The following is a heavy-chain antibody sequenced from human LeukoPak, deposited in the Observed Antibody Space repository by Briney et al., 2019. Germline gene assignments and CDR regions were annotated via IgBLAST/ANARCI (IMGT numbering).Heavy chain of an antibody. J-gene: IGHJ6*03. V-gene: IGHV4-4*07. CDR1: GGSISSYY. CDR3: ARGSLPAAMGYYYMDV. Sequence: SETLSLTCTVSGGSISSYYWSWIRQPAGKGLEWIGRIYTSGSTNYNPSLKSRVTMSVDTSKNQFSLKLSSVTAADTAVYYCARGSLPAAMGYYYMDVWGKGTTATVSS. CDR2: IYTSGST. D-gene: IGHD2-2*01.